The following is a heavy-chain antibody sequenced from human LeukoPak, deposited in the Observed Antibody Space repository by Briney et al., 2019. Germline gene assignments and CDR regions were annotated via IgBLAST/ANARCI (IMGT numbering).Heavy chain of an antibody. CDR1: GFIFSSYA. V-gene: IGHV3-30-3*01. CDR3: AMYDSSCYYPFYYYYDGMDV. D-gene: IGHD3-22*01. CDR2: ISYDGNYK. J-gene: IGHJ6*02. Sequence: GGSLRLSCVASGFIFSSYALHWVRQAPGKGLEWVADISYDGNYKYYADSEKGRFTMFRHNAKNSLYLQMNSLRADDTCVYYCAMYDSSCYYPFYYYYDGMDVWGQGTTLTVSS.